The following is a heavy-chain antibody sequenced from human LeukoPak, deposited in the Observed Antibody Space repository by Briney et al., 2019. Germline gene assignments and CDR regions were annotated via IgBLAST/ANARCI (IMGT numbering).Heavy chain of an antibody. J-gene: IGHJ4*02. D-gene: IGHD6-19*01. CDR1: GFTFDDYA. CDR2: ISWNSGSI. CDR3: AKAQYSSGWYYFDY. Sequence: GGSLRLSCAASGFTFDDYAMHWVRQAPGKGLEWVSGISWNSGSIGYADSVKGRFTISRDNAKNSLYLQMNSPRAEDMALYYCAKAQYSSGWYYFDYWGQGTLVTVPS. V-gene: IGHV3-9*03.